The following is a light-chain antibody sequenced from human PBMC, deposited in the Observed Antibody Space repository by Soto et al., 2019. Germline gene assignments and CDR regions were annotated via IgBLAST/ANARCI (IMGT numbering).Light chain of an antibody. Sequence: QSALTQPRSVSGSPGQSVTISCTGSSSDVGEYNYVSWYQHHPGNAPKLMIYDVSKWPSGVPDRFSGSKSGNTASLTISGLQAEDEADYYCSSYAGSNTWVFGGGTKLTVL. V-gene: IGLV2-11*01. CDR3: SSYAGSNTWV. J-gene: IGLJ3*02. CDR1: SSDVGEYNY. CDR2: DVS.